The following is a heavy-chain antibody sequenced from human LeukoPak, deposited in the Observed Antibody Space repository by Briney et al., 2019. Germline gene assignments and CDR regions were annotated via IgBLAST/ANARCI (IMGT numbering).Heavy chain of an antibody. CDR2: ISAYNGNT. D-gene: IGHD5-24*01. CDR3: ARQLEMATITGNYYYYGMDV. J-gene: IGHJ6*02. CDR1: GYTFTSYG. V-gene: IGHV1-18*01. Sequence: ASVKVSCKASGYTFTSYGISWVRQAPGQGLEWMGWISAYNGNTNYAQKLQGRVTMTTDTSTSTAYMELRSLRSDDTAVYYCARQLEMATITGNYYYYGMDVWGQGTTVTVSS.